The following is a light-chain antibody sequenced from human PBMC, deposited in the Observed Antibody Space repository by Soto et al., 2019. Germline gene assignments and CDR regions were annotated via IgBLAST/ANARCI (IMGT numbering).Light chain of an antibody. J-gene: IGKJ2*01. Sequence: DIQMTQSPSTLSASVGDRVTITCRASQTISSSLAWYQQQPGKAPKLLIYDVSTLKRGVPSRFSGSRSGTEFTLTISSLQPDDFATYYCQQYHTFPYTFGQGTSLESK. CDR3: QQYHTFPYT. CDR2: DVS. CDR1: QTISSS. V-gene: IGKV1-5*01.